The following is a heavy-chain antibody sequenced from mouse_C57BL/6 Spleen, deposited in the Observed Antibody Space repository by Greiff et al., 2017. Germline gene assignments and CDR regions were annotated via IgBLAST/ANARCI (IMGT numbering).Heavy chain of an antibody. CDR3: ASVNPDY. Sequence: QVQLQQPGAELVKPGASVKLSCKASGYTFTSYWMQWVKQRPGQGLEWIGEIDPSDSYTNYNQKFKGKATLTVDTSSSTAYMQLSSLTSEDSAVYYCASVNPDYWGQGTTLTVSS. V-gene: IGHV1-50*01. J-gene: IGHJ2*01. CDR1: GYTFTSYW. D-gene: IGHD1-1*01. CDR2: IDPSDSYT.